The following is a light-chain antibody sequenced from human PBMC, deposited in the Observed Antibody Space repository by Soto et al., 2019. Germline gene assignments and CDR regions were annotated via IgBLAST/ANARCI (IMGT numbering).Light chain of an antibody. CDR2: KAS. CDR3: LQASSFPRT. J-gene: IGKJ1*01. CDR1: QSISSW. V-gene: IGKV1-5*03. Sequence: DIQMTQAPSTLSASVGDRVTITCRASQSISSWLAWYQQKPGKAPKVLIYKASTLETGVPSRFSGSGSGTDFTLTINSLQPEDFATYYCLQASSFPRTFGQGTKVENK.